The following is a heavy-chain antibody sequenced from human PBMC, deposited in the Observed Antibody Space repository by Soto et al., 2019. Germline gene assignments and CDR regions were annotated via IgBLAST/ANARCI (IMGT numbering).Heavy chain of an antibody. J-gene: IGHJ5*02. V-gene: IGHV1-2*04. Sequence: GASVKVSCEASGYTFTGYYMHWVLQAPGQGLEWMGWINPNSGGTNYAQKFQGWVTMTRDTSISTAYMGLSRLRSDDTAVYYCARDGYCSSTSCYRVGYNWFDPWGQGTLVTVSS. CDR1: GYTFTGYY. CDR2: INPNSGGT. D-gene: IGHD2-2*02. CDR3: ARDGYCSSTSCYRVGYNWFDP.